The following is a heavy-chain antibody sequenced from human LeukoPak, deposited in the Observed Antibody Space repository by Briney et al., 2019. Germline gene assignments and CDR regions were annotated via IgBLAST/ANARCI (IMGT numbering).Heavy chain of an antibody. CDR1: GFTFSSYA. D-gene: IGHD3-22*01. V-gene: IGHV3-23*01. J-gene: IGHJ4*02. CDR3: AKFKGHYYYDSSGYCDN. CDR2: ISAADGDNT. Sequence: GGSLRLSCAASGFTFSSYAMSWVRQAPGKGLEWVSAISAADGDNTYYADSVKGRFTISRDNSENTLHLQMSSLRAEDTAVYYCAKFKGHYYYDSSGYCDNWGQGTLVTVSS.